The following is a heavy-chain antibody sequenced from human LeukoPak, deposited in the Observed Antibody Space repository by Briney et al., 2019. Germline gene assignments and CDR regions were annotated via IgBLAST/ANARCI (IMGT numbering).Heavy chain of an antibody. J-gene: IGHJ5*02. CDR2: IDPSDSYT. Sequence: GESLKISCKGSGYIFASYWISWVRQMPGKGLEWMGRIDPSDSYTNYSPSFQGHVTISADKSISTAYLQWSSLKASDTAMYYCARHGAPQWFDPWGQGTLVTVSS. V-gene: IGHV5-10-1*01. CDR3: ARHGAPQWFDP. D-gene: IGHD3-16*01. CDR1: GYIFASYW.